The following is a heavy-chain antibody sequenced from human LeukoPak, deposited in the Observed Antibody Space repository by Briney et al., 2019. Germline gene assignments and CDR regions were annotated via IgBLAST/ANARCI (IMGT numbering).Heavy chain of an antibody. CDR3: ARGRYFDWLLEGGYYFDY. CDR2: IYYSGST. V-gene: IGHV4-39*07. CDR1: GGSISSSSYY. J-gene: IGHJ4*02. Sequence: PSETLSLTCTASGGSISSSSYYWGWIRQPPGKGLEWIGSIYYSGSTYYNPSLKSRVTISVDTSKNQFSLKLSSVTAADTAVYYCARGRYFDWLLEGGYYFDYWGQGTLVTVYS. D-gene: IGHD3-9*01.